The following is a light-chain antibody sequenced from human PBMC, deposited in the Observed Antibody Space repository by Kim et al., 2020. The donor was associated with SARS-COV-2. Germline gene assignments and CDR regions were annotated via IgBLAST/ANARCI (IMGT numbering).Light chain of an antibody. CDR2: DAY. Sequence: SPGERATLSCRASQSVSSNIAGYKQKPGQAPRLLIYDAYNRATGVPARFSGSGSGTEFTLTISSLQSEDSAVYHCQQYNKWFALSFGGGTKVDIK. V-gene: IGKV3-15*01. CDR3: QQYNKWFALS. J-gene: IGKJ4*01. CDR1: QSVSSN.